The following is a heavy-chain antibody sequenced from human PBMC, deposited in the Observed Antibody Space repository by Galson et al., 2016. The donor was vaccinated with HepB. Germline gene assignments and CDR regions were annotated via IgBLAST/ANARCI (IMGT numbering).Heavy chain of an antibody. CDR3: AREYSGYAGSRYYSGRDV. J-gene: IGHJ6*02. CDR2: INIGDDNT. CDR1: GCTFINYN. D-gene: IGHD5-12*01. Sequence: SAKVSCKASGCTFINYNMHWVRQAPGQRLEWMGWINIGDDNTKYSQKFKGRVAITRDSSARTVHMELSSLRSEDTAVYYCAREYSGYAGSRYYSGRDVWGQGTTVAVS. V-gene: IGHV1-3*04.